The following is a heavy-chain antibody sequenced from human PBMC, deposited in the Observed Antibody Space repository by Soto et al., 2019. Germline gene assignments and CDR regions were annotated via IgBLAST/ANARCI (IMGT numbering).Heavy chain of an antibody. CDR3: ARDRYSYDSRAYQGVDWYFDL. J-gene: IGHJ2*01. CDR1: GFTFNNYG. CDR2: IWYDGSHE. D-gene: IGHD3-22*01. Sequence: GASLRLSCAASGFTFNNYGMHWFRQAPGKGLEWVAVIWYDGSHESYADSVKGRFTISRDNSKNTLYLQMNSLRAEDTAVYYCARDRYSYDSRAYQGVDWYFDLWGRGTLVTVSS. V-gene: IGHV3-33*01.